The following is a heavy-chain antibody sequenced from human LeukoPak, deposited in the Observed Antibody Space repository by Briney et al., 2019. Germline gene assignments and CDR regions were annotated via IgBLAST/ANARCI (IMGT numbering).Heavy chain of an antibody. V-gene: IGHV5-10-1*01. D-gene: IGHD3-22*01. CDR3: AMTYYYDSSGFYYFDY. CDR2: IDPSDSYT. CDR1: GYSFTSYW. Sequence: GESLKISCKGSGYSFTSYWISRVRQMPGKGLEWMGRIDPSDSYTNYSPSFQGHVTISADKSISTAYLQWSSLKASDTAMYYCAMTYYYDSSGFYYFDYWGQGTLVTVSS. J-gene: IGHJ4*02.